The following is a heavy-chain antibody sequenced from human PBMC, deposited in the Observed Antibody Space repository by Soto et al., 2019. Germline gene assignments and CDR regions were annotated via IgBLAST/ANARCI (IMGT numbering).Heavy chain of an antibody. V-gene: IGHV4-4*02. CDR1: GGSISTTTW. Sequence: PSETLSLTCAVSGGSISTTTWWSWVRQPPGKGLEWIGEIHHDGSTNYNPSLKSRVTISVDKSKNQFSLKVNSVTAADTAVYYCAGSIDPWGQGTLVTVSS. CDR3: AGSIDP. CDR2: IHHDGST. J-gene: IGHJ5*02. D-gene: IGHD3-10*01.